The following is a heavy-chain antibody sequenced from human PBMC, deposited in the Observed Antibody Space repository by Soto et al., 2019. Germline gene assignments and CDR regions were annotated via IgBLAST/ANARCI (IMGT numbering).Heavy chain of an antibody. D-gene: IGHD3-10*01. Sequence: EVQVVESGGGLVQPGGSLRLSCAASGFSFSSYWMSWVRQAPGKGLEWVANIKQDGSEKYYVDSVKGRFTISRDNAKNSLYLQMNSLRAEDTAMYYCARASRWFGELDYYFYMDVWGKGSTVTVSS. J-gene: IGHJ6*03. CDR1: GFSFSSYW. CDR2: IKQDGSEK. CDR3: ARASRWFGELDYYFYMDV. V-gene: IGHV3-7*01.